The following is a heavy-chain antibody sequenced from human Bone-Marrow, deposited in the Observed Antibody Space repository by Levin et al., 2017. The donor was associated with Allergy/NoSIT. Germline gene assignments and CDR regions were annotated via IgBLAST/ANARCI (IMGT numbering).Heavy chain of an antibody. CDR3: AKGGSIEVAATTAGDPFHI. CDR1: GFKFTSYA. CDR2: INTNTGSP. Sequence: KPGGSLRLSCKASGFKFTSYAMNWLRQAPGQRPEWMGWINTNTGSPMYAQDFTGRHVFSLDTSVSTAYLHISSLKTDDTAVYYCAKGGSIEVAATTAGDPFHIWGQGTMVTVSS. D-gene: IGHD6-19*01. V-gene: IGHV7-4-1*02. J-gene: IGHJ3*02.